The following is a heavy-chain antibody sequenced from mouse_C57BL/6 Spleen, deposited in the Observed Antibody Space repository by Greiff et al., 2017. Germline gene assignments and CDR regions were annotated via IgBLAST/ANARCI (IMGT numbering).Heavy chain of an antibody. J-gene: IGHJ2*01. D-gene: IGHD2-4*01. Sequence: QVQLQQPGTELVKPGASVKLSCKASGYTFTSYWMHWVKQRPGQGLEWIGNINPSNGGTNYNEKFKSKATLTVDKSSSTAYMQLSSLTSEDSAVDYCARGGWDYDGYFDYWGQGTTLTVSS. V-gene: IGHV1-53*01. CDR1: GYTFTSYW. CDR2: INPSNGGT. CDR3: ARGGWDYDGYFDY.